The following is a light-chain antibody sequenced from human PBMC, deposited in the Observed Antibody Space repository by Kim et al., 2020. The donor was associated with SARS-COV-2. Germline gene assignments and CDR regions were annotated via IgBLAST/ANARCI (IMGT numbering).Light chain of an antibody. V-gene: IGKV3D-15*01. CDR1: QSVSIN. J-gene: IGKJ4*01. CDR3: QQYNDWPLT. Sequence: EIVMTHSPATLSVSPGERATLSCRASQSVSINLAWYQQKLGQAPRLLIYGASTRATGIPARFSGSGSGTEFTLTISSLQSEDFAVYYCQQYNDWPLTFGGGTKVEIK. CDR2: GAS.